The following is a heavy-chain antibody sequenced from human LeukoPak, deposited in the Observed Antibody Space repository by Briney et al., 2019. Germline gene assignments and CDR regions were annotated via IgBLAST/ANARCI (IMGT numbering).Heavy chain of an antibody. V-gene: IGHV4-59*01. J-gene: IGHJ4*02. CDR2: IYYSGST. CDR3: ARLRVRGYGYGPWEGPTWLDY. D-gene: IGHD5-18*01. CDR1: GGSISSYY. Sequence: SETLSLTCTVSGGSISSYYWSWIRQPPGKGLEWIGYIYYSGSTNYNPSLKSRVTISVDTSKNQFSLKLSSVTAADTAVYYCARLRVRGYGYGPWEGPTWLDYWGQGSLVTVSS.